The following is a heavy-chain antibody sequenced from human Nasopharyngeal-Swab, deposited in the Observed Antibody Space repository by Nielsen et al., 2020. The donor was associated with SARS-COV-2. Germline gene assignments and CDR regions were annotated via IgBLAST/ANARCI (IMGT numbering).Heavy chain of an antibody. J-gene: IGHJ6*02. CDR2: ISSSSSYI. D-gene: IGHD3-10*01. CDR1: GLTFSSYS. V-gene: IGHV3-21*01. Sequence: GESLKISCVASGLTFSSYSMNWVRQVPGKGLEWVSSISSSSSYIYYADSVKGRFTISRDNAKNSLYLQMNSLRAEDTAVYYCARGASDYGSGSYFAEDYYYYGMDVWGQGTTVTVSS. CDR3: ARGASDYGSGSYFAEDYYYYGMDV.